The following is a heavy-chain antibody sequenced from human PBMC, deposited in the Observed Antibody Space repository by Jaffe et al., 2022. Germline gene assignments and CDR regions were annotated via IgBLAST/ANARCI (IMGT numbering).Heavy chain of an antibody. V-gene: IGHV6-1*01. CDR1: GDTVSTNSDT. CDR2: TFYRSDWYN. D-gene: IGHD1-20*01. J-gene: IGHJ4*02. CDR3: VRSHNWNFDY. Sequence: QVQLQQSGPGLVKPSQTLSLTCAISGDTVSTNSDTWDWIRQSPSRGLEWLGRTFYRSDWYNDYAVSVKSRITISPDTSKNQFSLQLKSVTPADTAVYYCVRSHNWNFDYWGQGTLVTVSS.